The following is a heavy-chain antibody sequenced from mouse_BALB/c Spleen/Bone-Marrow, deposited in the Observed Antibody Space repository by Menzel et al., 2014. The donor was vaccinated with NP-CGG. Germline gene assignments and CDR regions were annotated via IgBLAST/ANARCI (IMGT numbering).Heavy chain of an antibody. Sequence: EVMLVEFGGGLVKPGGSLKLSCAASGFTFSSYTMSWVRQTPEKRLEWVATITSGGSYTYYPDSVKGRFTISRDNAKNTLYLQMSSLKSEDTAMYYCTRDNGPFDYWGQGTTLTVSS. J-gene: IGHJ2*01. CDR1: GFTFSSYT. V-gene: IGHV5-6-4*01. CDR3: TRDNGPFDY. D-gene: IGHD1-2*01. CDR2: ITSGGSYT.